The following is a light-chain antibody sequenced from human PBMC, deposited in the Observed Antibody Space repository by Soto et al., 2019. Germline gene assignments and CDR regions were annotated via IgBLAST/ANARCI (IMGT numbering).Light chain of an antibody. CDR1: QSFSRSY. J-gene: IGKJ2*01. CDR3: HQYAGSPYT. CDR2: GAS. Sequence: EIVLTQSPGTLSLSLGERATLSCRASQSFSRSYLAWFQQKAGQAPRLLIYGASTRATGIPDRFSGSGSGTDFTLTISRLEPEDFAVYYCHQYAGSPYTFGQGTKLEIK. V-gene: IGKV3-20*01.